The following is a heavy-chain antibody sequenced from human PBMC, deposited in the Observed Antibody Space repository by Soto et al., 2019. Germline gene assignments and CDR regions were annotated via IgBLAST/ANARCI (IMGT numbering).Heavy chain of an antibody. D-gene: IGHD3-3*01. CDR2: INHSGST. CDR3: ARVGVVMPNDAFDI. V-gene: IGHV4-34*01. CDR1: GGSFSGYY. Sequence: QVQLQQWGAGLLKPSETLSLTCAVYGGSFSGYYWSWIRQPPGKGLEWIGEINHSGSTNYNPSLKSRVTISVDTSKNQFFLKLSSVTAADTAVYYCARVGVVMPNDAFDIWGQGTMVTVSS. J-gene: IGHJ3*02.